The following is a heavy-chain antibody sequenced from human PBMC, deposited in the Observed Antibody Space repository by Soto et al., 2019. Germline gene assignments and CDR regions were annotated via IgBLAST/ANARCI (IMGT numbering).Heavy chain of an antibody. CDR1: GGSISSGGYY. Sequence: QVQLQESGPGLVKPSQTLSLTCTVSGGSISSGGYYWSWIRQHPGKGLEWIGYIYYSGSTYYNPSLKSRFTVAVDTSKNPFSLKRSSGTAADPAVYYCASSFGVAAAGPFYYGGQGTLVTVSS. CDR2: IYYSGST. D-gene: IGHD6-13*01. CDR3: ASSFGVAAAGPFYY. J-gene: IGHJ4*02. V-gene: IGHV4-31*03.